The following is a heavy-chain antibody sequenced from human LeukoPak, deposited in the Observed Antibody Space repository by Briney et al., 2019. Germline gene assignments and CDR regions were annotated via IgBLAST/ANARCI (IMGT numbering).Heavy chain of an antibody. V-gene: IGHV4-34*01. CDR2: IHHSGSA. CDR3: ARSDYGSGSYYWSLDY. CDR1: GGSISGDY. D-gene: IGHD3-10*01. Sequence: SETLSLTCGVYGGSISGDYWSWIRQPPGKGLEWIAEIHHSGSANYNPPLKSRVTISIDTSKNQFSLKLSSVTAADTAVYYCARSDYGSGSYYWSLDYWGQGTLVTVSS. J-gene: IGHJ4*02.